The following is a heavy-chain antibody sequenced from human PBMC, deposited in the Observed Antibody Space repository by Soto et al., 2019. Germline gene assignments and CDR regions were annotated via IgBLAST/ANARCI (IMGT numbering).Heavy chain of an antibody. CDR1: GYSFTDYY. CDR3: ARVGPTGWFDP. J-gene: IGHJ5*02. CDR2: INIKTGVT. Sequence: QVHLVQSGAEVKKPGASVKVSCKASGYSFTDYYMHWVRQAPGQGLEWMGWINIKTGVTNYAQRVQGRVTMTGDTSINTAYMELSRLRSDDTAVYYCARVGPTGWFDPWGQGTVVTVSS. V-gene: IGHV1-2*02.